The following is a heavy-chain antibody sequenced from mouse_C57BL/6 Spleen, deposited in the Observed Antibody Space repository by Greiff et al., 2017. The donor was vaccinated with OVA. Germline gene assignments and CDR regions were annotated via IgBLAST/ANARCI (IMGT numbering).Heavy chain of an antibody. CDR1: GYTFTSYW. V-gene: IGHV1-55*01. Sequence: QVHVKQPGAELVKPGASVKMSCKASGYTFTSYWITWVKQRPGQGLGWIGDIYPGSGSTNYNEKFKSKATLTVDTSSSTAYMQLSSLTSEDSAVYYCARSSSRGAMDYWGQGTSVTVSS. CDR2: IYPGSGST. CDR3: ARSSSRGAMDY. D-gene: IGHD1-2*01. J-gene: IGHJ4*01.